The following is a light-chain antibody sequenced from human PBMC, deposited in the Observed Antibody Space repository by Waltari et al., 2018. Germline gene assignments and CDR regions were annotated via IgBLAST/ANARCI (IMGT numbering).Light chain of an antibody. Sequence: DIVVTQSPDSLAVSLGERATMNCQSSQSVFKTYKNGNYLGLFQQKPGQPPKLLIYWAATREACVPDRFSGSGSGTDFTLTISSLQAEDVAVYYCQQYYDNWTFGQGTKVEIK. V-gene: IGKV4-1*01. CDR3: QQYYDNWT. J-gene: IGKJ1*01. CDR1: QSVFKTYKNGNY. CDR2: WAA.